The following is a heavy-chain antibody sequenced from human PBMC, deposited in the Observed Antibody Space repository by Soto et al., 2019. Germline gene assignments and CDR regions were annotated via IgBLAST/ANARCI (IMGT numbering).Heavy chain of an antibody. CDR2: IKSTINGGTT. Sequence: EVQLVESGGDLVKPGGSLRLSCAVSGFTFNNAWLSWVRQAPGKGLEWVGRIKSTINGGTTDYAAPVRGRFSISRDDSKNMLYLQMNSLKTEDTAVYYCTTGLVQQLAVFDYWGQGTLLTVSS. V-gene: IGHV3-15*01. D-gene: IGHD6-13*01. J-gene: IGHJ4*02. CDR1: GFTFNNAW. CDR3: TTGLVQQLAVFDY.